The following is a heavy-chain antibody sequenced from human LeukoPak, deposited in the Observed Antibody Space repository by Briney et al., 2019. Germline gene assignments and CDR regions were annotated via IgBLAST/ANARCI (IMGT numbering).Heavy chain of an antibody. CDR3: ARVQPESGYDYFDY. J-gene: IGHJ4*02. CDR2: INHSGST. D-gene: IGHD5-12*01. V-gene: IGHV4-34*01. CDR1: GGSFSGYY. Sequence: SETLSLTCAVYGGSFSGYYWSWIRQLPGKGLEWIGEINHSGSTSYNPSLKSRVTISVDTSKNQFSLKLSSVTAADTAVYYCARVQPESGYDYFDYWGQGTLVTVSS.